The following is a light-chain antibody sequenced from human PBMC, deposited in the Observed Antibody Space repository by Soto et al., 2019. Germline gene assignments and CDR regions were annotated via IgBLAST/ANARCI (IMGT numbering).Light chain of an antibody. CDR1: QSVSSY. CDR2: DAS. V-gene: IGKV3-11*01. CDR3: QQRSTWPPAIT. Sequence: EIVLTQSPATLSLSPGERATLSCRASQSVSSYLGWYQQKPGQAPRLLIFDASNRATGIPARFSGSGSGTDFTLTISSLEPEDSAVYYCQQRSTWPPAITFGQGTRLEIK. J-gene: IGKJ5*01.